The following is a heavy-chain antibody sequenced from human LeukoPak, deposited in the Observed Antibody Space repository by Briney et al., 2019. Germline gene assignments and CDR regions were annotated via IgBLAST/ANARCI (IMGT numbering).Heavy chain of an antibody. CDR2: IYYSGST. V-gene: IGHV4-59*08. CDR1: GGSISSYY. D-gene: IGHD5-18*01. CDR3: ARHDRLRADYTYGPMYY. J-gene: IGHJ4*02. Sequence: SETLSLTCTVSGGSISSYYWSWIRQPPGKGLEWIGYIYYSGSTKYNPSLRSRVTISVDTSKNQFSLKVSSVTAADTAVYYCARHDRLRADYTYGPMYYWGQGTLVTVSS.